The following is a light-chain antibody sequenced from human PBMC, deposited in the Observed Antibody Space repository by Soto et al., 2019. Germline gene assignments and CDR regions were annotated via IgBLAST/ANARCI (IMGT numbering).Light chain of an antibody. CDR3: QQYNNWPRT. Sequence: EIVMTQSPATLSVSPGERATLSCRASHSVSSNLAWYQQKPGQAPRLLIYGASTRATGIPARFSGSGSGTEFTLTISSLQSEDFAVYYCQQYNNWPRTFGQGTKVDNK. CDR2: GAS. J-gene: IGKJ1*01. CDR1: HSVSSN. V-gene: IGKV3D-15*01.